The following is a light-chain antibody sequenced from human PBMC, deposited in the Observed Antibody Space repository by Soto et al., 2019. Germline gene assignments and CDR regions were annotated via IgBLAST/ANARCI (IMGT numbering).Light chain of an antibody. CDR2: QVS. J-gene: IGLJ3*02. Sequence: QSALTQPAAVSGSPVQSITISCTGTSSDVGGYNFVSWYQQLPGKAPKLIIYQVSNRPSGISNRFSGSKSGNTASLTISGLQAEDEADYYGAAWDDSLSGRVFGGGTKVTVL. CDR3: AAWDDSLSGRV. CDR1: SSDVGGYNF. V-gene: IGLV2-14*01.